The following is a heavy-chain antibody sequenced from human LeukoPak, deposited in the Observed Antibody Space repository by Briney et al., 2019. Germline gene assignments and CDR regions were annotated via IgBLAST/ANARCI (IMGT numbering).Heavy chain of an antibody. J-gene: IGHJ4*02. CDR3: ARSPRGYSYGQPRYFDY. D-gene: IGHD5-18*01. CDR2: ISSSSSYV. CDR1: GFTFSNYS. V-gene: IGHV3-21*01. Sequence: GGSLRLSCAASGFTFSNYSMNWVRQAPGKGLEWVSSISSSSSYVYYADSVRGRFTISRDNAKNSLYLQMNSLRAEDTAVYYCARSPRGYSYGQPRYFDYWGQGTLVTVSS.